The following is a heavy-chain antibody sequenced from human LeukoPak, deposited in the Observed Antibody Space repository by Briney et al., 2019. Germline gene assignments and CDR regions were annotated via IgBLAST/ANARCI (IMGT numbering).Heavy chain of an antibody. CDR2: IYYSGST. D-gene: IGHD4-17*01. CDR1: GGSISSYY. J-gene: IGHJ4*02. V-gene: IGHV4-59*08. CDR3: ARATVVTDYGDYGGFDY. Sequence: SETLSLTCTVSGGSISSYYWSWIRQPPGKGLEWIGYIYYSGSTNYNPSLKSRVTISVDTSKNQFSLKLSSVTAADTAVYYCARATVVTDYGDYGGFDYWGQGTLVTVSS.